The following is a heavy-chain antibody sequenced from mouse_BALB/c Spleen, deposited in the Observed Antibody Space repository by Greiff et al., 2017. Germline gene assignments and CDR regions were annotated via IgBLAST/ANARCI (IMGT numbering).Heavy chain of an antibody. D-gene: IGHD1-2*01. CDR3: AREKIVTTAPYWYFDV. CDR2: INPYNDGT. V-gene: IGHV1-14*01. CDR1: GYTFTSYV. J-gene: IGHJ1*01. Sequence: EVQLQQSGPELVKPGASVKMSCKASGYTFTSYVMHWVKQKPGQGLEWIGYINPYNDGTKYNEKFKGKATLTSDKSSSTAYMELSSLTSEDSAVYYCAREKIVTTAPYWYFDVWGAGTTVTVSS.